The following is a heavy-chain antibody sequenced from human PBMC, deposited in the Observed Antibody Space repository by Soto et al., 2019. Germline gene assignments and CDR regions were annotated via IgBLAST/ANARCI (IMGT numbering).Heavy chain of an antibody. Sequence: QVQLVQSGAEQKKPGASVKVSCKASGPRLNNYAIHWVRQAPGQRLEWMGWINVGDGDTKYSQKFHGRVTITRDTSATTAYMELSSLRFEDTAVYYCASSWRQLWFFRHWGQGTLVTVSS. CDR3: ASSWRQLWFFRH. CDR2: INVGDGDT. CDR1: GPRLNNYA. J-gene: IGHJ4*02. D-gene: IGHD5-18*01. V-gene: IGHV1-3*05.